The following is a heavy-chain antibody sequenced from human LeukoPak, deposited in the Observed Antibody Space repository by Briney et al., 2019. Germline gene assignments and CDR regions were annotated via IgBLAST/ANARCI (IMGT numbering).Heavy chain of an antibody. CDR1: GYTFTSYA. CDR3: ARAPITIFGVVGQDFDY. D-gene: IGHD3-3*01. V-gene: IGHV7-4-1*02. Sequence: GASVKVSCKASGYTFTSYAMNWVRQAPGQGLEWMGWINTNTGNPTYAQGFTVRFVFSLDTSVSTAYLQISSLKAEDTAVYYCARAPITIFGVVGQDFDYWGQGTLVTVSS. CDR2: INTNTGNP. J-gene: IGHJ4*02.